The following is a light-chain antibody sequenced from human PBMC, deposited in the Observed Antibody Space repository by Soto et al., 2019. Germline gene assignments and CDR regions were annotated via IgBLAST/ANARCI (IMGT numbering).Light chain of an antibody. CDR1: QNISSY. CDR3: KQRSNWPRT. J-gene: IGKJ1*01. V-gene: IGKV3-11*01. Sequence: IVLTQSPATLSLSPGKRATLSCRASQNISSYLIWYQQKPGQAHRLLIYDVYNRATGIPARFSGSGSGTDFTLTIRSLEPEDFAVYYCKQRSNWPRTFGQGTKVDIK. CDR2: DVY.